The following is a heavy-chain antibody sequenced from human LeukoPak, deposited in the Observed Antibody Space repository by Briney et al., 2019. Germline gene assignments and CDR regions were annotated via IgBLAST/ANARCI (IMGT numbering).Heavy chain of an antibody. CDR1: GFTFSSYA. D-gene: IGHD6-19*01. CDR3: AKEGGGDSSGWYYFDY. J-gene: IGHJ4*02. V-gene: IGHV3-23*01. CDR2: ISGSGGST. Sequence: GGSLRLSCAASGFTFSSYAMSWVRQAPGTGLEWVSAISGSGGSTYYADSVKGRFTISRDNSKNTLYLQMNSLRAEDTAVYYCAKEGGGDSSGWYYFDYWGQGTLVTVSS.